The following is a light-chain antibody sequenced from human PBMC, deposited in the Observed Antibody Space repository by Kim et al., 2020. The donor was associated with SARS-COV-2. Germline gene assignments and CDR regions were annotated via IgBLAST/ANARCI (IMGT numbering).Light chain of an antibody. CDR3: QQYSTYPLT. Sequence: ASVGDRVTIICRASQDIGSYLAWFRHKPGQAPKSLIYAASSLQSGVPSKFSGSGSGTYFTLIINSLEPEDFATYYCQQYSTYPLTFGQGTRLEIK. CDR1: QDIGSY. CDR2: AAS. V-gene: IGKV1-16*02. J-gene: IGKJ5*01.